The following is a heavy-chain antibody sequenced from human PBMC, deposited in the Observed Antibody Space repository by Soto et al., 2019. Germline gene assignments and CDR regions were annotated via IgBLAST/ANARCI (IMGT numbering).Heavy chain of an antibody. CDR2: INPSGGST. CDR1: GYTFTSYY. J-gene: IGHJ5*02. CDR3: ARYYRGIAVAKNWFDP. V-gene: IGHV1-46*01. D-gene: IGHD6-19*01. Sequence: ASVKVSCKASGYTFTSYYMHWVRQAPGQGLEWMVIINPSGGSTSYAQKFQGRVTMTRDTSTSTVYMELSSLRSEDTAVYYCARYYRGIAVAKNWFDPWGQGTLVTVSS.